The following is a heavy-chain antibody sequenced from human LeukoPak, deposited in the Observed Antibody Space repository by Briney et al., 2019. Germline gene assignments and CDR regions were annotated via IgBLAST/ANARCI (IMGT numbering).Heavy chain of an antibody. CDR2: IYYSGST. CDR1: GGSISSYY. J-gene: IGHJ4*02. D-gene: IGHD6-13*01. V-gene: IGHV4-59*01. CDR3: ARVIAAAGDYFDY. Sequence: SETLSLTCTVPGGSISSYYWSWIRQPPGKGLEWIGYIYYSGSTNYNPSLKSRVTISVDTSKNQFSLKLSSVTAADTAVYYCARVIAAAGDYFDYWGQGTLVTVSS.